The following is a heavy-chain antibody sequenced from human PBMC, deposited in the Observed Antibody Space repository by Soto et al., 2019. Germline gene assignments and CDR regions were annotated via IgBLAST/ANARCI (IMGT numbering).Heavy chain of an antibody. J-gene: IGHJ4*02. D-gene: IGHD3-9*01. CDR3: ARDRLEGRPVLRYFDWSAHYFDY. Sequence: EVQLVETGGGLIQPGGSLRLSCAASGFTVSSNYMSWVRQAPGKGLEWVSVIYSGGSTYYADSVKGRFTISRDNSKNTLYLQMNSLRAEDTAVYYCARDRLEGRPVLRYFDWSAHYFDYWGQGTLVTVSS. CDR1: GFTVSSNY. CDR2: IYSGGST. V-gene: IGHV3-53*02.